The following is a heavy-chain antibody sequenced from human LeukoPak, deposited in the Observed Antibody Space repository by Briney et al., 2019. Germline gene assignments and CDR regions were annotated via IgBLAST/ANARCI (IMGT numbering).Heavy chain of an antibody. J-gene: IGHJ4*02. CDR1: GDSFSSNSVT. CDR2: TYYRSTWYN. Sequence: SQTLSLTCAISGDSFSSNSVTWNWIRQSPSRGLEWLGRTYYRSTWYNDYAVSVRGRITVNPDTSKNQFSLHLNSVTPEDTAVHYCARDKGSSGWLSYFDYWGQGTLVTVSS. D-gene: IGHD6-19*01. CDR3: ARDKGSSGWLSYFDY. V-gene: IGHV6-1*01.